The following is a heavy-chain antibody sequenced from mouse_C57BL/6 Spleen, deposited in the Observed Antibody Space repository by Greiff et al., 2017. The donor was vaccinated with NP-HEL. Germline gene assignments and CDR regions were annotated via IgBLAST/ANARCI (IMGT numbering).Heavy chain of an antibody. V-gene: IGHV14-4*01. D-gene: IGHD2-3*01. CDR1: GFNITDDY. CDR2: IDPENGDT. Sequence: VQLKESGAELVRPGASVKLSCTASGFNITDDYMHWVKQRPEQGLEWIGWIDPENGDTEYASKFQGKATITADTSSNTAYLQLSSLTSEDTAVYYCTTFLYDGYRWFAYWGQGTLVTVSA. CDR3: TTFLYDGYRWFAY. J-gene: IGHJ3*01.